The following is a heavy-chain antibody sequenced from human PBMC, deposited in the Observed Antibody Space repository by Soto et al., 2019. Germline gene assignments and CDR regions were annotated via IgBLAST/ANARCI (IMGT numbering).Heavy chain of an antibody. CDR3: ATSYRGSYYYYGMDV. Sequence: QVQLVQSGAEVKKPGSSVKVSCKASGGTFSSYAISWVRQAPGQGLEWMGGIIPIFGTANYAQKFQGRVPIXXDXSXXTAYMELSSRRCEETAVYYCATSYRGSYYYYGMDVWGQGTTVTVSS. J-gene: IGHJ6*02. D-gene: IGHD3-10*01. CDR2: IIPIFGTA. CDR1: GGTFSSYA. V-gene: IGHV1-69*12.